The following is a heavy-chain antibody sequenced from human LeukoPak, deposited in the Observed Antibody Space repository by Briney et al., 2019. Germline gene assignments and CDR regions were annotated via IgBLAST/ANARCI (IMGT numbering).Heavy chain of an antibody. V-gene: IGHV3-30*18. Sequence: PGGSLRLSCAASGFTFSSYGMHWVRQASGKGLEWVAVISYDGSNKYYADSVKGRFTISRDNSKNTLYLQMNSLRAEDTAVYYCAKDRYDYWGQGTLVTVSS. CDR2: ISYDGSNK. CDR3: AKDRYDY. CDR1: GFTFSSYG. J-gene: IGHJ4*02.